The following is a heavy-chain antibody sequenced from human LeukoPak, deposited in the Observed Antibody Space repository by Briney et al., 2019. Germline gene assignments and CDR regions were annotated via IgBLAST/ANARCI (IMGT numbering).Heavy chain of an antibody. Sequence: SVKVSCKASGGTFSSYAISWVRQAPGQGLEWMGGIIPIFGTANYAQKFQGRVTITADESTSTAYMELSSLRSEDTAVYYCALAAPRPTYDYVWGSYRFFDHWGQGTLVTVSS. CDR2: IIPIFGTA. J-gene: IGHJ4*02. CDR1: GGTFSSYA. D-gene: IGHD3-16*02. V-gene: IGHV1-69*01. CDR3: ALAAPRPTYDYVWGSYRFFDH.